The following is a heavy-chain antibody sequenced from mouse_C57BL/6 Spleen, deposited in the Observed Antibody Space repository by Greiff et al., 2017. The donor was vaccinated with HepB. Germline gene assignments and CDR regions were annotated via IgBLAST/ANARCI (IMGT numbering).Heavy chain of an antibody. V-gene: IGHV1-55*01. D-gene: IGHD1-1*01. CDR1: GYTFTSYW. J-gene: IGHJ2*01. CDR2: IYPGSGST. CDR3: ARRYYYGSSQRYFDY. Sequence: QVQLQQPGAELVKPGASVKMSCKASGYTFTSYWITWVKQRPGQGLEWIGDIYPGSGSTNYNEKFKSKATLTVDTSSSTAYMQLSSLTSEDSAVYYCARRYYYGSSQRYFDYWGQGTTLTVSS.